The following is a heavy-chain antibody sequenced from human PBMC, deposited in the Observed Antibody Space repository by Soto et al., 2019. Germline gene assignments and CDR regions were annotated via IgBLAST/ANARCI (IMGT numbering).Heavy chain of an antibody. CDR2: ISPMFGAA. J-gene: IGHJ4*02. Sequence: QVQLVQSGAEMKKPGSSVKVSCQSSGGTFNTYAMNWVRQAPGQGPEWMGDISPMFGAANYAPKFQGRVTITADESTGTSYMQLSSLTSEDTPLYFCAREVQVHTPAFVYWGQGTLVNVSS. V-gene: IGHV1-69*19. CDR3: AREVQVHTPAFVY. CDR1: GGTFNTYA. D-gene: IGHD3-10*01.